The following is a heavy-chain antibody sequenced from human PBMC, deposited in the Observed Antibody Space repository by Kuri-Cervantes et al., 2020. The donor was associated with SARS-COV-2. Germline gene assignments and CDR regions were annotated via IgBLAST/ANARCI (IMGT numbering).Heavy chain of an antibody. CDR1: GFTFSSYW. V-gene: IGHV3-7*03. CDR3: ARARGYCTNGVCYLWFDP. D-gene: IGHD2-8*01. J-gene: IGHJ5*02. CDR2: IKQDGSEK. Sequence: GGSLRLSCAAPGFTFSSYWMSWVRQAPGKGLEWVANIKQDGSEKYYVDSVKGRFTISRDNAKNSLYLQMNSLRAEDTAVYYCARARGYCTNGVCYLWFDPWGQGTLVTVSS.